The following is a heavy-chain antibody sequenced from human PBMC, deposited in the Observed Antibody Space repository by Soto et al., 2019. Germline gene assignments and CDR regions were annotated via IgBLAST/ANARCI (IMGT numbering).Heavy chain of an antibody. V-gene: IGHV4-39*01. J-gene: IGHJ6*02. CDR3: ARRGWYKDTYYYYGMDV. D-gene: IGHD6-19*01. CDR1: GGSISSSSYY. CDR2: IYYSGST. Sequence: SETLSLTCTVSGGSISSSSYYWGWIRRPPGKGLEWIGSIYYSGSTYYNPSLKSRVTISVDTSKNQFSLKLSSVTAADTAAYYCARRGWYKDTYYYYGMDVWGQGTTVTVSS.